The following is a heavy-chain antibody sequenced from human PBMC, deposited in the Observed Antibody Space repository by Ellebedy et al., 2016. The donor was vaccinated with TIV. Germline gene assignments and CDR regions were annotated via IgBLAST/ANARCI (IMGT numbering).Heavy chain of an antibody. Sequence: GESLKISCAASGFNFVNYAMAWVRQTPSQGLEWVSHISARGERTNYADSVKGRFVISKDDSRNTLNLQMNSLRAEDTALYYCARGPADFDTSGWIDHWGQGTLVTVS. CDR2: ISARGERT. CDR1: GFNFVNYA. J-gene: IGHJ4*02. V-gene: IGHV3-23*01. D-gene: IGHD3-22*01. CDR3: ARGPADFDTSGWIDH.